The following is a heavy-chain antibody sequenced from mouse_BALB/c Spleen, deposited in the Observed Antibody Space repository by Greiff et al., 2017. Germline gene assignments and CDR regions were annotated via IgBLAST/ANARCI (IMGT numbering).Heavy chain of an antibody. CDR3: ARDRWDGFAY. CDR2: ISSGGSYT. D-gene: IGHD4-1*01. Sequence: EVKLMESGGGLVQPGGSLKLSCAASGFTFSSYAMSWVRQSPEKRLEWVAEISSGGSYTYYPDTVTGRFTISRDNAKNTLYLEMSSLRSEDTAMYYCARDRWDGFAYWGQGTLVTVSA. CDR1: GFTFSSYA. V-gene: IGHV5-9-4*01. J-gene: IGHJ3*01.